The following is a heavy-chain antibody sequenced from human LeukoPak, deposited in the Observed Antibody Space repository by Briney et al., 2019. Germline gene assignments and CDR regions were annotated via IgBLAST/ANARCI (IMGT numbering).Heavy chain of an antibody. CDR1: GGSISSYY. CDR3: ARDLVRGWFDP. J-gene: IGHJ5*02. V-gene: IGHV4-59*01. Sequence: PSETLSLTCTVSGGSISSYYWSWIRQPPGKGLEWIGYIYYSGSTNYNPSLKSRVTISVDTSKNQFSLKLSSVTAADTAVYYCARDLVRGWFDPWGQGTLVTVSS. CDR2: IYYSGST. D-gene: IGHD3-3*01.